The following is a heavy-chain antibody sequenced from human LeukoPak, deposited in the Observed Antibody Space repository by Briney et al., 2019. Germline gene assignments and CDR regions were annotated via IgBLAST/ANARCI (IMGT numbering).Heavy chain of an antibody. CDR2: IYENGGTT. J-gene: IGHJ4*02. V-gene: IGHV3-23*01. D-gene: IGHD2-21*01. CDR3: AKDFRIGYSAHFDY. CDR1: GFTFRSHA. Sequence: PGGSLRLSCVGSGFTFRSHAMSWVRQAPEKGLEFVSGIYENGGTTYYADSVKGRFSISRDNSKNTLYLQMDSLRGEDTAVYYCAKDFRIGYSAHFDYWGRGALVTFSS.